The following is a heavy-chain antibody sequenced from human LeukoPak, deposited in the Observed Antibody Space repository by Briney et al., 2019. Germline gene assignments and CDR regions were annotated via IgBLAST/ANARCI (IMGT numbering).Heavy chain of an antibody. D-gene: IGHD6-19*01. V-gene: IGHV3-30*18. CDR1: GFTFSSYG. CDR2: ISYDGSNK. Sequence: PGGSLRLSCAVSGFTFSSYGMSWVRQAPGKGLEWVAVISYDGSNKYYADSVKGRFTISRDNSKNTLYLQMNSLRAEDTALYYCSNGRTSSGTLQHDYWGQGTLVTVSS. CDR3: SNGRTSSGTLQHDY. J-gene: IGHJ4*02.